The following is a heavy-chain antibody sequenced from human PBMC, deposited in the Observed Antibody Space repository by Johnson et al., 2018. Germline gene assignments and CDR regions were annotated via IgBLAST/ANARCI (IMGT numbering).Heavy chain of an antibody. CDR1: GFTFSSYG. Sequence: QVQLVESGGGVVQPGRSLRLSCVTSGFTFSSYGMHWVRQAPGKGLEWVAHIWHDGTEKDYADSVKGRFTISRDNSKNTLYLQRNSLRAEDTAVDFCARDRVEQWLVKNGMDVWGQGTTVIVSS. V-gene: IGHV3-33*01. CDR2: IWHDGTEK. CDR3: ARDRVEQWLVKNGMDV. D-gene: IGHD6-19*01. J-gene: IGHJ6*02.